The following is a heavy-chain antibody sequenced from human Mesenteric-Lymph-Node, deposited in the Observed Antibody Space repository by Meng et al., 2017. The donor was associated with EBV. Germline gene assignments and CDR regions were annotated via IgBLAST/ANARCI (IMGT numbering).Heavy chain of an antibody. J-gene: IGHJ4*02. CDR3: ARPRRWLQSEFDF. CDR1: CASISNSNFY. CDR2: IFHSGST. Sequence: LRLQALGPGLVKPSETLSLTCTVSCASISNSNFYWGWIRQPPGKGLEWIGSIFHSGSTYYNPSLKSRVTVSVDTSKNQFSLKLKSVTTADTAMYYCARPRRWLQSEFDFWGPGTLVTVSS. D-gene: IGHD5-24*01. V-gene: IGHV4-39*01.